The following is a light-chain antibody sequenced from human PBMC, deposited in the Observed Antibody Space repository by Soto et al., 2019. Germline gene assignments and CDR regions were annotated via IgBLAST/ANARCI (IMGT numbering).Light chain of an antibody. CDR2: AAS. CDR3: HLYNIRPYT. CDR1: QSVSSN. V-gene: IGKV3-15*01. Sequence: ETVMTQSPATLSVSPGEGATLSCRASQSVSSNLAWYQQKPGQAPRLLIYAASTRATGIPARFSASGSGTEFTLTISSLQSDDYGVYYCHLYNIRPYTFGQGTKVDIK. J-gene: IGKJ2*01.